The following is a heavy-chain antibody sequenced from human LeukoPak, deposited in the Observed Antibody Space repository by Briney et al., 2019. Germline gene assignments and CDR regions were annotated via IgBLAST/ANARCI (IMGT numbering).Heavy chain of an antibody. D-gene: IGHD3-9*01. CDR3: ARGLTGYSEYFDY. J-gene: IGHJ4*02. Sequence: GGSLRLSCAASGFTVSSIYMSWVRQAPGKGLEWVSLIFSGGGTYYADSVKGRFTISRDNSKNTLYLQMDSLRAEDTAVYYCARGLTGYSEYFDYWGQGTLVTVSS. CDR1: GFTVSSIY. CDR2: IFSGGGT. V-gene: IGHV3-66*01.